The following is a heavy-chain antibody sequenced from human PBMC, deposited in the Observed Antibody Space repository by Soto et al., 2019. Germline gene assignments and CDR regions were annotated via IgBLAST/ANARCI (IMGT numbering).Heavy chain of an antibody. V-gene: IGHV1-69*01. J-gene: IGHJ4*02. D-gene: IGHD3-10*01. Sequence: QVQLVQSGAEVKIPGSAVKVSCKASGGSFTKFAISWVRQAPGQGREWMGGHMPMVATTDYAPKFQGRVTITADESTSPAYMELSGIRADDTAVYYGDRAPWFADIPFDTWGQGTLVTVSS. CDR2: HMPMVATT. CDR1: GGSFTKFA. CDR3: DRAPWFADIPFDT.